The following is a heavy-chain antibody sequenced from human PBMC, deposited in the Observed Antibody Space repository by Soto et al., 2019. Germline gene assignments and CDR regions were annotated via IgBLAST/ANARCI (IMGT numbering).Heavy chain of an antibody. CDR1: GFTVSSNY. CDR3: ARFGRIAAAGWFDP. J-gene: IGHJ5*02. CDR2: IYSGGST. D-gene: IGHD6-13*01. V-gene: IGHV3-53*01. Sequence: GGSLRLSCAASGFTVSSNYMSWVRQAPGKGLEWVSVIYSGGSTYYADSVKGRFTISRDNSKNTLYLQMNSLRAEDTAVYYRARFGRIAAAGWFDPWGRGTLVTVSS.